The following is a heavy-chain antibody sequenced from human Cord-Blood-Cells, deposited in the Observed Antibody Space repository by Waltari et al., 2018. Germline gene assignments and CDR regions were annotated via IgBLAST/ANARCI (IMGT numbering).Heavy chain of an antibody. V-gene: IGHV2-5*01. J-gene: IGHJ5*02. D-gene: IGHD3-22*01. CDR2: IYWNDDK. CDR3: AHRRGYYDSSGYYNWFDP. CDR1: GFSLSTSGVG. Sequence: QITLKESGPTLVKPTQTLTLTCTFSGFSLSTSGVGVGWIRQPPGKALEWLALIYWNDDKRYSPSLKSRLTITKDTSKNQVVLTMTNMYPVDTATYYCAHRRGYYDSSGYYNWFDPWGQGTLVTVSS.